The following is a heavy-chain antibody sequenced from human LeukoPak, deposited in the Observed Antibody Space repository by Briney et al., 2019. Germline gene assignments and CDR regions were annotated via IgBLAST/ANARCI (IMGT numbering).Heavy chain of an antibody. J-gene: IGHJ4*02. D-gene: IGHD3-10*01. V-gene: IGHV1-3*01. CDR3: AVDYYGSGSYYNY. CDR1: GYTLTELS. CDR2: INAGNGNT. Sequence: GASVKVSCKVSGYTLTELSMHWVRQAPGQRLEWMGWINAGNGNTKYSQKFQGRVTITRDTSASTAYMELSSLRSEDTAVYYCAVDYYGSGSYYNYWGQGTLVTVSS.